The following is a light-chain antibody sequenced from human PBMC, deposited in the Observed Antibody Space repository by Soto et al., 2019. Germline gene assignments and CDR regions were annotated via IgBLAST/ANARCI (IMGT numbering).Light chain of an antibody. CDR1: QSVSSN. CDR3: QQYNDWPRT. J-gene: IGKJ1*01. V-gene: IGKV3-15*01. Sequence: DTVMTQSPATLSVSPGERATLSCWASQSVSSNLVWYQQKPGQAPRLLIYGASTRATGIPARFSGSGSGTEFTLPISSLQSEDFAIYYCQQYNDWPRTFGQGTKVEIK. CDR2: GAS.